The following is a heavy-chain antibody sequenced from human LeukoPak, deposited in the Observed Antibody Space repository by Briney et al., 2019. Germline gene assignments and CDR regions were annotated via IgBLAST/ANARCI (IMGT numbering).Heavy chain of an antibody. V-gene: IGHV3-30-3*01. CDR1: GFTLSSHA. CDR3: ARGQEKDDYGSDH. CDR2: ISYDGSHK. D-gene: IGHD3-10*01. J-gene: IGHJ4*02. Sequence: PGRSLRLSCAASGFTLSSHAMHWVRQAPGKGLGWVAVISYDGSHKYYADSVKGRFTISRDNSKNTLYLQMNSLTAEDTAVYYCARGQEKDDYGSDHWGQGTLVTVSS.